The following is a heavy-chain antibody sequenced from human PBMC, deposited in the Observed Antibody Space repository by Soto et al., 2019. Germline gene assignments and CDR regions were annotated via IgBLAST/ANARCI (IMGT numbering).Heavy chain of an antibody. CDR3: ARSTYSYGKSLYFDY. Sequence: ASVKVSCKASGYTFANYGVGWVRQAPGQGLVWMAWISAYTGTTNYAQEFQGRVAVTTYTSTSTASMDIKSLRSDDTAVYYCARSTYSYGKSLYFDYWGQGTLVTVSS. V-gene: IGHV1-18*04. J-gene: IGHJ4*02. CDR1: GYTFANYG. D-gene: IGHD5-18*01. CDR2: ISAYTGTT.